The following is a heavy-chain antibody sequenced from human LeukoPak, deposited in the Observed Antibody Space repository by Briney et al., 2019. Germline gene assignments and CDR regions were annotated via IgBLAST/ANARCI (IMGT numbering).Heavy chain of an antibody. CDR3: ARDEYYDLWSGPPGV. Sequence: ASVKVSCKASGYTITGYYIQWVRQAPGQGLEWMGWINPNSGGTNYAKKFQGRVTMTRDTSISTAYMGLSRLRSDDTAVYYCARDEYYDLWSGPPGVWGKGTTVTVSS. CDR2: INPNSGGT. V-gene: IGHV1-2*02. J-gene: IGHJ6*04. D-gene: IGHD3-3*01. CDR1: GYTITGYY.